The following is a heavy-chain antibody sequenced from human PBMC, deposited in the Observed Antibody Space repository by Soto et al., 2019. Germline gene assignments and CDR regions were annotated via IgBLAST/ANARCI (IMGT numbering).Heavy chain of an antibody. V-gene: IGHV4-31*02. J-gene: IGHJ5*02. Sequence: WTWIRQHPGKGLEWIGYIYYSGSTYYNLSLKSRVTISLDTSKNHFSLNLTSVTAADTAVYYCARQIWLQSTCWFDPWGQGTLVTVSS. CDR3: ARQIWLQSTCWFDP. CDR2: IYYSGST. D-gene: IGHD5-18*01.